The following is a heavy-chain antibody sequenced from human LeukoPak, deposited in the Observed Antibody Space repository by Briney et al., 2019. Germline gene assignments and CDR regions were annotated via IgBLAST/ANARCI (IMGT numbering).Heavy chain of an antibody. CDR2: IYSGDST. D-gene: IGHD3-16*01. Sequence: PGGSLRLSCAASGFTVSNNYMSWVRQAPGKGLEWVSVIYSGDSTYYVESVKGRFTISRDNSKNTLFLQMNRQRAEDTAVYYCAGRRVLDASFDYWGQGTLVTVSS. CDR1: GFTVSNNY. CDR3: AGRRVLDASFDY. V-gene: IGHV3-66*02. J-gene: IGHJ4*02.